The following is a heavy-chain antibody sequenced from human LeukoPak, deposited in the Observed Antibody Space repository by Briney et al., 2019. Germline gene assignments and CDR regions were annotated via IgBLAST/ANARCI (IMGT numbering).Heavy chain of an antibody. CDR2: IYHSGST. Sequence: SQTLSLTCAVSGGSISSGGYSWSWLRQPPGKGLEWIGYIYHSGSTYYNPSLKSRVTISVDRSKNQFSLKLSSVTAADTAVYYCARATPLRYFDWLSPVHFDYWGQGTLVTVSS. CDR1: GGSISSGGYS. CDR3: ARATPLRYFDWLSPVHFDY. J-gene: IGHJ4*02. V-gene: IGHV4-30-2*02. D-gene: IGHD3-9*01.